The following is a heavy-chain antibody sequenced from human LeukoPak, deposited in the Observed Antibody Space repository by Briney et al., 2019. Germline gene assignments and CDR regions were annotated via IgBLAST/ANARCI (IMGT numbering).Heavy chain of an antibody. CDR2: INPNSGGT. V-gene: IGHV1-2*02. Sequence: ASVKVSCKASGYTFTGYYMHWVRQAPGQGLEWMGWINPNSGGTNYAQKFQGRVTMTRDTSISTAYMELSRLRSDDTAVYYCARDYRSPDFWSGYFFDPWGQGTLVTVSS. D-gene: IGHD3-3*01. J-gene: IGHJ5*02. CDR3: ARDYRSPDFWSGYFFDP. CDR1: GYTFTGYY.